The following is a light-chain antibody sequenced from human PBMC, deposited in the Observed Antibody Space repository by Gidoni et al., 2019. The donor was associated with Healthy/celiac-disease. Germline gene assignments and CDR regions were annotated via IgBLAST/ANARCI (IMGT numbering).Light chain of an antibody. J-gene: IGLJ2*01. CDR1: SSDVGGYNY. Sequence: QSALTQPPSASGSPGQSVTISCTGTSSDVGGYNYVSWYQQHLGKAPKLMIYEVSKRPSGVPDRFSGSKSGNPASLTVSGLQAEDEADYYCSSYAGSNNVVFGGGTKLTVL. V-gene: IGLV2-8*01. CDR2: EVS. CDR3: SSYAGSNNVV.